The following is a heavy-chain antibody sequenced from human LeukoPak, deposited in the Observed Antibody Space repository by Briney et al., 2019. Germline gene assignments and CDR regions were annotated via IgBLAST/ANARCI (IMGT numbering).Heavy chain of an antibody. V-gene: IGHV3-23*01. D-gene: IGHD6-13*01. CDR3: AKEDRIAAAGTDYFDY. Sequence: GGSLRLSCTVSGFTVSSNSMSWVRQAPGKGLEWVSAISGSGGSTYYADSVKGRFTISRDNSKNTLYLQMNSLRAEDTAVYYCAKEDRIAAAGTDYFDYWGQGTLVTVSS. J-gene: IGHJ4*02. CDR2: ISGSGGST. CDR1: GFTVSSNS.